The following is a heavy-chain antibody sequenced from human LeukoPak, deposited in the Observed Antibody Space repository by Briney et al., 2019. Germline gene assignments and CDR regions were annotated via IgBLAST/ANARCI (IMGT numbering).Heavy chain of an antibody. J-gene: IGHJ4*02. Sequence: GGSLRLSCAASEFVFSDYYMSWVRQAPGEGLEWVSYISSGGDTKYYADSVKGRFTISRDNAKNSLYLQMSNLRAEDTAVYYCAREMGGDYGSGTFFDLWGQGSMVTVSS. V-gene: IGHV3-11*01. CDR3: AREMGGDYGSGTFFDL. CDR2: ISSGGDTK. D-gene: IGHD3-10*01. CDR1: EFVFSDYY.